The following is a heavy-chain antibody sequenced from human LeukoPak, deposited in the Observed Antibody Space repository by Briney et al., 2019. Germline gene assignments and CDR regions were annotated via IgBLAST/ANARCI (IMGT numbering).Heavy chain of an antibody. CDR3: ARERTTIVSGTAIGAY. CDR2: LSSSGSAF. Sequence: GGSLRLSCEDSGFTFRSYEMNWVRQAPGKGLEWIAYLSSSGSAFSYADSVKGRFTISRDNSKNSLSLQMNSLTADDTAVYYCARERTTIVSGTAIGAYWGQGTLVTVSS. V-gene: IGHV3-48*03. CDR1: GFTFRSYE. D-gene: IGHD4-11*01. J-gene: IGHJ4*02.